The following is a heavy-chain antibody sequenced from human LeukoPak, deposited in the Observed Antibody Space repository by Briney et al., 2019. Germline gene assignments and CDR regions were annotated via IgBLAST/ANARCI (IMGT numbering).Heavy chain of an antibody. CDR2: IYYSGST. D-gene: IGHD3-10*01. Sequence: PSQTLSLTCTVSGGSISSGDYYWSWIRQPPGKGLEWIGYIYYSGSTYYNPSLKSRVTISVDTSKNQFSLKLSSVTAADTAVYYCARLKGSGHLGAFEIWGQGTTVTVSS. V-gene: IGHV4-30-4*01. CDR3: ARLKGSGHLGAFEI. CDR1: GGSISSGDYY. J-gene: IGHJ3*02.